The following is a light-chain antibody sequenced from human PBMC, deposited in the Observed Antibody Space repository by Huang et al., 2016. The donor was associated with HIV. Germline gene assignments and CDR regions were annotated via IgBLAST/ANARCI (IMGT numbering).Light chain of an antibody. CDR1: QSVSSY. V-gene: IGKV3-11*01. J-gene: IGKJ4*01. Sequence: EIVLTQSPATLSLSPGERATLSCRASQSVSSYLAWYQQKPGQAPRLLIYDASNRATGIPARFSGSGSGTNFTLTISSLQPEDFAVYYCQQRSSWVLTFDGGTKVEIK. CDR3: QQRSSWVLT. CDR2: DAS.